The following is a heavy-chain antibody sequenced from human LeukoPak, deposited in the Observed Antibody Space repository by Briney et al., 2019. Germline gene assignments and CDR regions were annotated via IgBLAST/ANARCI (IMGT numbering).Heavy chain of an antibody. Sequence: SVKVSCQASGGTFSSYAISWVRQAPGQGLEWMGGIIPIFGTANYAQKFQGRVTITTDESTSTAYMELSSLRSEDTAVYYCAREGEYSSSSFIRDWFDPWGQGTLVTVSS. J-gene: IGHJ5*02. V-gene: IGHV1-69*05. CDR1: GGTFSSYA. CDR3: AREGEYSSSSFIRDWFDP. D-gene: IGHD6-6*01. CDR2: IIPIFGTA.